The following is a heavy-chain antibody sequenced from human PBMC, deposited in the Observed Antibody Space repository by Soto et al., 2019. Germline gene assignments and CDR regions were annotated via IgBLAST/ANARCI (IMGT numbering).Heavy chain of an antibody. J-gene: IGHJ3*02. Sequence: QVQLVQSGAEVKKPGSSVEVSCKASGGTFSSYTISWVRQAPGQGLEWMGRIIPILGIANYAQKFQGRVTITADKSTSTAYMELSSLRSEDTAVYYCATWYGITGTAPLDAFDIWGQGTMVTVSS. CDR2: IIPILGIA. CDR1: GGTFSSYT. V-gene: IGHV1-69*02. CDR3: ATWYGITGTAPLDAFDI. D-gene: IGHD1-20*01.